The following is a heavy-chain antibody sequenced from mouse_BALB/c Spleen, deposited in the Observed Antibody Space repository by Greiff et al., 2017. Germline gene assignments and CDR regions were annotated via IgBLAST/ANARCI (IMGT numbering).Heavy chain of an antibody. Sequence: VQLQQSGAELVKPGASVKLSCTASGFNIKDTYMHWVKQRPEQGLEWIGRIDPANGNTKYDPKFQGKATITADTSSNTAYLQLSSLTSEDTAVYYGARTWGWDFDVWGAGNTVTVSS. CDR3: ARTWGWDFDV. D-gene: IGHD4-1*01. J-gene: IGHJ1*01. CDR1: GFNIKDTY. V-gene: IGHV14-3*02. CDR2: IDPANGNT.